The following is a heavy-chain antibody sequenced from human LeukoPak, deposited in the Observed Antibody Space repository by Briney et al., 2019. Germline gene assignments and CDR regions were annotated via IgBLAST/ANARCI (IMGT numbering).Heavy chain of an antibody. D-gene: IGHD3-22*01. V-gene: IGHV4-39*07. J-gene: IGHJ4*02. CDR1: GGSISGSSYY. CDR2: IYYSGST. Sequence: NTSETLSLTCTVSGGSISGSSYYWGWIRQPPGKGLEWIGSIYYSGSTYYNPSLKSRVTISVDTSKNQFSLKLSSVTAADTAVYYCAVYDSAAYYRVWGQGTLVTVSS. CDR3: AVYDSAAYYRV.